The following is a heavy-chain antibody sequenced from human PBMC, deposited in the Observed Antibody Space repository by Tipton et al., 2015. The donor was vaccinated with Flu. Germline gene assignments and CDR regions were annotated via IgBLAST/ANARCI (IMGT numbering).Heavy chain of an antibody. Sequence: LRLSCTVSGGSIRNYYWSWLRQPAGKGLEWIGRISHSGSTNYNVSLNGRVIMSVDPSKGQLSLRLNSATAADTAVYYCARASFYGSGTLHGMDVWGQGTTVTVSS. CDR1: GGSIRNYY. CDR2: ISHSGST. CDR3: ARASFYGSGTLHGMDV. D-gene: IGHD3-10*01. J-gene: IGHJ6*02. V-gene: IGHV4-4*07.